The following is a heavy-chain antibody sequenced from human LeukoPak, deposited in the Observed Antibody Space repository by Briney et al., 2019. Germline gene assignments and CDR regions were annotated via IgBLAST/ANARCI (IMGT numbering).Heavy chain of an antibody. V-gene: IGHV4-39*07. D-gene: IGHD5-18*01. Sequence: PSETLSLTCTVSGGSISSSSYYWGWIRQPPGKGLEWIGSIYYSGNTYYNPSLKSRVTISVDTSKNQFSLKLSSVTAADTAVYYCARVMGYSYGLSDAFDIWGQGTMVTVSS. CDR3: ARVMGYSYGLSDAFDI. CDR2: IYYSGNT. J-gene: IGHJ3*02. CDR1: GGSISSSSYY.